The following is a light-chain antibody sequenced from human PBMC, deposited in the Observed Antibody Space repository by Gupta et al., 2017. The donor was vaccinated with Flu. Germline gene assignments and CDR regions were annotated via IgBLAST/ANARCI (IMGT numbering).Light chain of an antibody. J-gene: IGKJ4*01. Sequence: EVVLTQSPATLSVSPGERVTLSCRASQGVSGNLAWYQHKPGQAPRLLIYGASTRATGIPARFSGSGFGTEFILTINSLQSEDFAVYYCQQYNNWPPLTFGGGTKVDIK. CDR2: GAS. CDR3: QQYNNWPPLT. CDR1: QGVSGN. V-gene: IGKV3-15*01.